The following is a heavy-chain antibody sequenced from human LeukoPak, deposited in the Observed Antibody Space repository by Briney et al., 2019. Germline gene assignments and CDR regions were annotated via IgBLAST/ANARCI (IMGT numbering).Heavy chain of an antibody. CDR1: GFTFSSYA. CDR3: AKDAGYSSGWYGIDY. Sequence: GGSLRLSCAASGFTFSSYAMNWVRQAPGKGLEWVSAISGSGGSTYYADSVKGRFTISRDKSKNTLYLQMNSLRAEDTAVHYCAKDAGYSSGWYGIDYWGQGTLVTVSS. D-gene: IGHD6-19*01. J-gene: IGHJ4*02. V-gene: IGHV3-23*01. CDR2: ISGSGGST.